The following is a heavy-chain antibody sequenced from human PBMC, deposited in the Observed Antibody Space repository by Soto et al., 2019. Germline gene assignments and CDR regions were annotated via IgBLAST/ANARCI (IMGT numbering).Heavy chain of an antibody. CDR1: GYSFTSYW. CDR2: IDPSDSYT. CDR3: SSCSSSSSRYYGMDV. D-gene: IGHD6-6*01. V-gene: IGHV5-10-1*01. J-gene: IGHJ6*02. Sequence: PGESLKISCKGSGYSFTSYWISWVRQMPGKGLEWMGRIDPSDSYTNYSPSFQGHVTISADKSISTAYLQWSSLKASDTAMYYCSSCSSSSSRYYGMDVWGQGTTVTVSS.